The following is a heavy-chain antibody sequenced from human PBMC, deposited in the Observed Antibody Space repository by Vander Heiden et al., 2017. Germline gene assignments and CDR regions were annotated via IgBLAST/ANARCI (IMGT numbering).Heavy chain of an antibody. D-gene: IGHD2-21*02. CDR2: INPNSVGT. J-gene: IGHJ5*02. Sequence: QVQLVQSGAEVKKPGASVKVSCKASGYTFTGYYMHWVRQAPGQGLEWMGWINPNSVGTNYAQKFQGRVTMTRDTSISTAYMELSRLRSDDTAVYYCARERMVTPNWFDPWGQGTLVTVSS. V-gene: IGHV1-2*02. CDR1: GYTFTGYY. CDR3: ARERMVTPNWFDP.